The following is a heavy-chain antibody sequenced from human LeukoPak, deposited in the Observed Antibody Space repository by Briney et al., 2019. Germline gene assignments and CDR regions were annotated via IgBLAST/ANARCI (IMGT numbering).Heavy chain of an antibody. Sequence: ASVKVSCKASGYTFSGYYMHWVRQAPGQGLEWMGWINPKSGGTNYAQKFQGRVTMTRDTSTSTAYMELRSLRSDDTAVYYCARVLRFGELLTDYFDYWGQGTLVTVSS. CDR3: ARVLRFGELLTDYFDY. CDR2: INPKSGGT. J-gene: IGHJ4*02. CDR1: GYTFSGYY. V-gene: IGHV1-2*02. D-gene: IGHD3-10*01.